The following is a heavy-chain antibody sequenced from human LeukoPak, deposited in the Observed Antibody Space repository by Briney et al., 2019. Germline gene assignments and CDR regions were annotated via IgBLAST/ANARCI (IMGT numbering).Heavy chain of an antibody. CDR3: ARVILGWLLLSGHFDY. J-gene: IGHJ4*02. CDR2: ISSSGSTI. V-gene: IGHV3-11*01. CDR1: GFTFSDYY. D-gene: IGHD3-22*01. Sequence: PGGSLKLSCAASGFTFSDYYMSWIRQAPGKGLEWVSYISSSGSTIYYADSVKGRFTISRDNAKNSLYLQMNSLRAEDTAVYYCARVILGWLLLSGHFDYWGQGTLVTVSS.